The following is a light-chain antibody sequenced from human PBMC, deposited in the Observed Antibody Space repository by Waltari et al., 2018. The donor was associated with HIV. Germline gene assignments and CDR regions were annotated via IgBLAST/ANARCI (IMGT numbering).Light chain of an antibody. J-gene: IGLJ2*01. V-gene: IGLV2-8*01. CDR3: SSYAGSNNFGV. CDR1: SRYGGGYHY. CDR2: AVS. Sequence: QSALTQPPSASGSPGQSVTISCTGTSRYGGGYHYVSWYQQHPGKAPTLMIYAVSKRPSGVPDRFSGSKSGNTASLTVSGLQAEDEADYYCSSYAGSNNFGVFGGGTKLTVL.